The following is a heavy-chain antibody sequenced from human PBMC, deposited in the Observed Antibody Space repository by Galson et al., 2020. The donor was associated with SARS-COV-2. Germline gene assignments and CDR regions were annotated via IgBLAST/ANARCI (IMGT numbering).Heavy chain of an antibody. Sequence: ASETLSLTCTVSGGSISSYYWSWIRQPPGKGLEWIGYIYYSGSTNYNPSLKSRVTITVETSKNQFSLKLSSVTAADTAVYYCARVGCSSTSCSAFDIWGQGTMVTVSS. J-gene: IGHJ3*02. CDR3: ARVGCSSTSCSAFDI. CDR1: GGSISSYY. V-gene: IGHV4-59*01. D-gene: IGHD2-2*01. CDR2: IYYSGST.